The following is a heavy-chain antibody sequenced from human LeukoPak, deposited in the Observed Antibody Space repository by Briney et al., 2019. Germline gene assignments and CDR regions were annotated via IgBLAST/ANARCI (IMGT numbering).Heavy chain of an antibody. Sequence: PSETLSLTCTVSGVSITSFYWSWIRQPPGKGLEWIGYIYYSGSTNYNPSLKSRVTISVDTSKNQFSLKLSSVTAADTAVYYCARIAVAGLEYYFDYWGQGTLVTVSS. V-gene: IGHV4-59*01. CDR2: IYYSGST. CDR1: GVSITSFY. D-gene: IGHD6-19*01. CDR3: ARIAVAGLEYYFDY. J-gene: IGHJ4*02.